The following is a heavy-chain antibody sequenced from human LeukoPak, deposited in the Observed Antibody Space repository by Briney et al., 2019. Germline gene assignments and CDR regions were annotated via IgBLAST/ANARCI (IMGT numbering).Heavy chain of an antibody. Sequence: PVGSLRLSCAASGVTFSNDWMHSVRQDPGNGLGWCSYINPDGSNTNYADSVKGRFTISRENAKHSLYLQMNSLRDEDTAVYYCARDKWELVIWGPGTLVTVSS. J-gene: IGHJ4*02. CDR3: ARDKWELVI. CDR1: GVTFSNDW. D-gene: IGHD1-26*01. CDR2: INPDGSNT. V-gene: IGHV3-74*01.